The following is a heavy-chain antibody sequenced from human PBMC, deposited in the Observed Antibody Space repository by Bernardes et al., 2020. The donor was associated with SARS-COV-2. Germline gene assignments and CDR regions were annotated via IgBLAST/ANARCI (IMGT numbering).Heavy chain of an antibody. CDR1: GFTFSSYW. D-gene: IGHD6-25*01. Sequence: GGSLRLSCAASGFTFSSYWMSWVRQAPGKGLEWVANIKQDGSEKYYVDSVKGRFTISRDNAKNSLFLQMNSRRAEETAVYYCAGVGSSGWDVGYWGQGTLVTVSS. CDR2: IKQDGSEK. CDR3: AGVGSSGWDVGY. J-gene: IGHJ4*02. V-gene: IGHV3-7*01.